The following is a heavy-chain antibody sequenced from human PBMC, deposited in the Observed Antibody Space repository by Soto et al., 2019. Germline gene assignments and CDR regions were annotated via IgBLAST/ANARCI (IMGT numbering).Heavy chain of an antibody. CDR3: AREEGYSSPYYYYGMDV. D-gene: IGHD6-13*01. V-gene: IGHV1-69*12. CDR1: GGTFSSYA. Sequence: QVQLVQSGAEVKKPGSSVKVSCKASGGTFSSYAISWVRQAPGQGLEWMGGIIPIFGTANNAQKFQGRVTITADESTSTAYMELSSLRSEDTAVYYCAREEGYSSPYYYYGMDVWGQGTTVTVSS. CDR2: IIPIFGTA. J-gene: IGHJ6*02.